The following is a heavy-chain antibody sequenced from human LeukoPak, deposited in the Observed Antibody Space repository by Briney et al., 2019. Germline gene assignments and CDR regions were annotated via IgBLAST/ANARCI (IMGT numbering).Heavy chain of an antibody. V-gene: IGHV1-2*02. Sequence: ASVNVTLLASRYTYTRYYVDWVRQAPGQGLEGMGWINPNSGGTNYAQKFQGRVTMTRDTSLSTAYMELSRLRSDDTAVYYCARAPDDYCNGRSCVFYLGGQGTLLTVSS. D-gene: IGHD2-15*01. CDR2: INPNSGGT. CDR1: RYTYTRYY. CDR3: ARAPDDYCNGRSCVFYL. J-gene: IGHJ1*01.